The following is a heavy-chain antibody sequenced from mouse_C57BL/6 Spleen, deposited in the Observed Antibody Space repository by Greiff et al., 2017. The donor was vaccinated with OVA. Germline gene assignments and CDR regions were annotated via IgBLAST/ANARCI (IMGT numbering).Heavy chain of an antibody. CDR2: ISSGGSYP. J-gene: IGHJ1*03. Sequence: EVMLVESGGDLVKPGGSLKLSCAASGFTFSSYGMSWVRQTPDKRLEWVATISSGGSYPYYPDSVKGRFTISRDNAKNTLYLQMSSLKSEDTAMYYCARQDYGSSYDWYFDVWGTGTTVTVSS. D-gene: IGHD1-1*01. CDR3: ARQDYGSSYDWYFDV. CDR1: GFTFSSYG. V-gene: IGHV5-6*02.